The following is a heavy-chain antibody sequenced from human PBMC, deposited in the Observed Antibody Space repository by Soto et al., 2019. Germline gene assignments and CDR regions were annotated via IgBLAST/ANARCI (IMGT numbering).Heavy chain of an antibody. Sequence: GGSLRLSCAASGFTFTNAWFNWVRQAPGKGLEWVGRIKTQNDGGTTDYAAPVKDRFTISRDDSKNTLYLQMNSLKTEDTGVYFCTADVPTFITHVDSWGQGT. CDR2: IKTQNDGGTT. D-gene: IGHD4-4*01. CDR1: GFTFTNAW. CDR3: TADVPTFITHVDS. J-gene: IGHJ4*02. V-gene: IGHV3-15*07.